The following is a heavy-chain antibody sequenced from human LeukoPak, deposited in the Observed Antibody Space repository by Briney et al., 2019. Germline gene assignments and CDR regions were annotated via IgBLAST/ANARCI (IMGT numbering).Heavy chain of an antibody. Sequence: GGSPRLSCAASGFTFSSYSMNWVRQAPGKGLEWVSYVTSSSSAIYYADSVKGRFTISRDNAKNSLYLQMNSLRAEDTAVYYCARGSSDYFDYWGQGTLVTVSS. V-gene: IGHV3-48*01. J-gene: IGHJ4*02. CDR2: VTSSSSAI. D-gene: IGHD6-6*01. CDR3: ARGSSDYFDY. CDR1: GFTFSSYS.